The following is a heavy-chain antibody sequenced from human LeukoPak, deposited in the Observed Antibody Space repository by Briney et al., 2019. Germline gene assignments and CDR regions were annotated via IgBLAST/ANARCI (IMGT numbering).Heavy chain of an antibody. D-gene: IGHD6-13*01. CDR2: ISGSGGST. V-gene: IGHV3-23*01. Sequence: GGSLRLSCAASGFTFSSYAMSWVRQAPGRGLEWVSAISGSGGSTYYAASVKGRFTTSRDNSKNTLFLQMNSLRAEATAVYYCAKDWGLASPYYFMDVWGKGTTVTVSS. J-gene: IGHJ6*03. CDR1: GFTFSSYA. CDR3: AKDWGLASPYYFMDV.